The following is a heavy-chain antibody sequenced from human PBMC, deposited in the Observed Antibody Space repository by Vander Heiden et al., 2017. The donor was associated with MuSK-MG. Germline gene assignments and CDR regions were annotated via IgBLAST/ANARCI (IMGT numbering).Heavy chain of an antibody. V-gene: IGHV1-24*01. CDR2: FDPENGET. Sequence: QVQLVQSGAEVKKPGASVKVSCKVSGYTLNELSMHWVRQAPGKGLERMGSFDPENGETIYAQKFQGRVTMTDDTSTNTAYMELSSLTSEDTAVYYCATGGYCTSTSCYTHGFDPWGRGSLVTVSS. CDR1: GYTLNELS. CDR3: ATGGYCTSTSCYTHGFDP. D-gene: IGHD2-2*02. J-gene: IGHJ5*02.